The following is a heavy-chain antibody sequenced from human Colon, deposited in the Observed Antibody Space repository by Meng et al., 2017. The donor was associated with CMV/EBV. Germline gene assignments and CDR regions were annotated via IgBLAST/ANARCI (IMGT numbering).Heavy chain of an antibody. Sequence: GDSLKISCAASGFTFSNHWMTWVRQAPGKGLEWVANIKEDGSEKYYVDSVKGRFTFSRDNAKNTLYLQMNSLRAEDTAVYYCARANNHAMDVWGQGTTVTVSS. CDR1: GFTFSNHW. V-gene: IGHV3-7*01. D-gene: IGHD1/OR15-1a*01. J-gene: IGHJ6*02. CDR2: IKEDGSEK. CDR3: ARANNHAMDV.